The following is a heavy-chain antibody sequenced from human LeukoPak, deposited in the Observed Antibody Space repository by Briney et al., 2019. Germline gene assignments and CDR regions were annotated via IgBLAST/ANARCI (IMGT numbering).Heavy chain of an antibody. V-gene: IGHV4-59*01. J-gene: IGHJ4*02. D-gene: IGHD7-27*01. CDR1: GASISSYY. CDR2: IYYSGTT. Sequence: SETLSLTCTVSGASISSYYWSWIRQPPGKGLEWIGYIYYSGTTTYNPSLKSRVTISVDTSKNQFSLKPSSVTAADTAVYYCARAWGYFDYWGQGTLVTVSS. CDR3: ARAWGYFDY.